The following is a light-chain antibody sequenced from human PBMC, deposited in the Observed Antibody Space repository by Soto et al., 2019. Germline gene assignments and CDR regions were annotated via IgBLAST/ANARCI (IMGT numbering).Light chain of an antibody. CDR2: RNN. V-gene: IGLV1-47*01. CDR1: SSNIESNF. Sequence: SLLTQPPSASGTPGQRVTISCSGSSSNIESNFVYWYQQFPGTAPRLLIYRNNQRPSGVPDRFSGSKSGTSASLAISALRSEDEADYYCTVWDDSLRGRLFGGGTKVTVL. J-gene: IGLJ2*01. CDR3: TVWDDSLRGRL.